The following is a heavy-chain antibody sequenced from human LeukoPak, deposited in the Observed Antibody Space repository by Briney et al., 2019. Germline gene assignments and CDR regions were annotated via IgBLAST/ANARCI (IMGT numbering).Heavy chain of an antibody. V-gene: IGHV1-2*06. CDR2: INPNSGGT. Sequence: ASVKVSCKASGYTFTGYYMHWVRQAPGQGLEWMGRINPNSGGTNYAQKFQGRVTVTRDTSISTAYMELSRLRSDDTAVYYCIGYYDSSGYSFDYWGQGTLVTVSS. D-gene: IGHD3-22*01. CDR3: IGYYDSSGYSFDY. CDR1: GYTFTGYY. J-gene: IGHJ4*02.